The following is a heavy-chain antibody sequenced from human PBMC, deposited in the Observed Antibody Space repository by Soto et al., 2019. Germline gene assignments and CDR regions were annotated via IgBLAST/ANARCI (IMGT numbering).Heavy chain of an antibody. Sequence: SETLSLTCTVSGGSISSGDYYWSWIRQPPGKGLEWIGYIYYSGSTFYNPSLQSRITISVDTSKNQFSLRLSSVTAADTAVYYCARDPYYGSGTYSSAFDIRGQGTMVTVSS. J-gene: IGHJ3*02. D-gene: IGHD3-10*01. V-gene: IGHV4-30-4*01. CDR1: GGSISSGDYY. CDR3: ARDPYYGSGTYSSAFDI. CDR2: IYYSGST.